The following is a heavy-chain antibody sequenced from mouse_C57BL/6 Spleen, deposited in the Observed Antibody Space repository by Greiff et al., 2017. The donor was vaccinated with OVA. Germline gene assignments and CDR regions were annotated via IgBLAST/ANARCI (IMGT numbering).Heavy chain of an antibody. CDR1: GYAFSSYW. CDR2: IYPGDGDT. V-gene: IGHV1-80*01. J-gene: IGHJ3*01. Sequence: QVQLKQSGAELVKPGASVKISCKASGYAFSSYWMNWVKQRPGKGLEWIGQIYPGDGDTNYNGKFKGKATLTADKSSSTAYMQLSSLTSEDSAVYFCARSELTGTSGGFAYWGQGTLVTVSA. CDR3: ARSELTGTSGGFAY. D-gene: IGHD4-1*01.